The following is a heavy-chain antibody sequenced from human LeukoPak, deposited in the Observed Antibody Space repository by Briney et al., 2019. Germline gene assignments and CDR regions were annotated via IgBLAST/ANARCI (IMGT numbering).Heavy chain of an antibody. V-gene: IGHV4-4*07. J-gene: IGHJ4*02. CDR2: IYTSGST. D-gene: IGHD2-2*01. Sequence: SETLSLTCTVSGGSISSYYWSWIRQPAGKGLEWIGRIYTSGSTNYNPPLKSRLAMSMDTSKNQFSLTLASVTAADTAVYYCARDDCSTTGCHFYWGQGTLVTVSS. CDR3: ARDDCSTTGCHFY. CDR1: GGSISSYY.